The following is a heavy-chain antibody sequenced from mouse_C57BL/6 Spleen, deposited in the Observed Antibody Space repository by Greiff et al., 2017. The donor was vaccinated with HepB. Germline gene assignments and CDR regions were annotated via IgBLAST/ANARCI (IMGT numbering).Heavy chain of an antibody. D-gene: IGHD4-1*01. CDR2: IDPETGGT. CDR3: TGGANWEDY. V-gene: IGHV1-15*01. J-gene: IGHJ2*01. CDR1: GYTFTDYE. Sequence: VKLQESGAELVRPGASVTLSCKASGYTFTDYEMHWVKQTPVHGLEWIGAIDPETGGTAYNQKFKGKAILTADKSSSTAYMELRSLTSEDSAVYCCTGGANWEDYWGQGTTLTVSS.